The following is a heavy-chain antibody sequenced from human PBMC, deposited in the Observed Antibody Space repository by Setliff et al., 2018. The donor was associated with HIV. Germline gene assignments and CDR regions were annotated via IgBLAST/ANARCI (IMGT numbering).Heavy chain of an antibody. CDR3: AREGLAVAGLNWFDP. D-gene: IGHD6-19*01. CDR2: IYYSGST. V-gene: IGHV4-59*01. J-gene: IGHJ5*02. CDR1: GGSISSYY. Sequence: SETLSLTCTVSGGSISSYYWTWIRQPPGKGLEWIGYIYYSGSTNYNPSLKSRVTISVDTSKNQFPLKLSSVTAADTAVYYCAREGLAVAGLNWFDPWGQGTLVTVSS.